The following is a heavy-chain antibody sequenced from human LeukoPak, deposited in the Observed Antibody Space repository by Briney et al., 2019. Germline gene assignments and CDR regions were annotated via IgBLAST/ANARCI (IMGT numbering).Heavy chain of an antibody. Sequence: GGSLRLSCAASGFTFSSYWMSWVRQAPGKGLEWVANIKQDGSEKYYVDSVKGRFTISRDNAKNSLYLQMNSLRAEDTAVYYCARDSSDYGDHFDYWGQGTLVTVSS. V-gene: IGHV3-7*01. CDR1: GFTFSSYW. CDR2: IKQDGSEK. CDR3: ARDSSDYGDHFDY. J-gene: IGHJ4*02. D-gene: IGHD4-17*01.